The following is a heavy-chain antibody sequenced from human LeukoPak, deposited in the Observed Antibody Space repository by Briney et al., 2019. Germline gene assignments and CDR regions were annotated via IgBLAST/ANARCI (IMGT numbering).Heavy chain of an antibody. D-gene: IGHD3-22*01. CDR2: IIPIFGTA. J-gene: IGHJ4*02. CDR3: APLGYYYDSSGYFDY. CDR1: GGTFSSYA. V-gene: IGHV1-69*13. Sequence: ASVKVSCKASGGTFSSYAISWVRQAPGQGLEWMGGIIPIFGTANYAQKFQGRATITADESTSTAYMELSSLRSEDTAVYYCAPLGYYYDSSGYFDYWGQGTLVTVSS.